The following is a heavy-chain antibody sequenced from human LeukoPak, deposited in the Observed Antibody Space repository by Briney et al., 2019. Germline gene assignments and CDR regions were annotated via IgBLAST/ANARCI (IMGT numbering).Heavy chain of an antibody. CDR1: GGSISSGGYY. J-gene: IGHJ3*02. CDR2: IYYSGST. D-gene: IGHD3-22*01. Sequence: SQTLSLTCTVSGGSISSGGYYWSWIRQHPGKGLEWIGYIYYSGSTYYNPSLKSRVTISVDTSKNQFSLKLSSVTAADTAVYYCARGTHYYDSSGYYYRRSDAFDIWGQGTMVTVSS. CDR3: ARGTHYYDSSGYYYRRSDAFDI. V-gene: IGHV4-31*03.